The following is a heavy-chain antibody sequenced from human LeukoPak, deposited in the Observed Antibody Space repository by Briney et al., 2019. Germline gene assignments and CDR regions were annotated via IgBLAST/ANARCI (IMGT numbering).Heavy chain of an antibody. CDR2: IYPGDSDT. D-gene: IGHD3-3*01. J-gene: IGHJ6*02. CDR1: GYSFTSYW. V-gene: IGHV5-51*01. CDR3: AIFGVVSREPYYYYGMDV. Sequence: GESLKISCKGSGYSFTSYWIGWVRQMPGKGLEWMGIIYPGDSDTRYSPSFQGQVTISADKSIGTAYLQWSSLKASDTAMYYCAIFGVVSREPYYYYGMDVWGQGTTVTVSS.